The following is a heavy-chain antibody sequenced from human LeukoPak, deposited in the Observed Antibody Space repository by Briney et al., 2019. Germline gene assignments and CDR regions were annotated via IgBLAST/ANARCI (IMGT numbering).Heavy chain of an antibody. V-gene: IGHV3-66*01. D-gene: IGHD2-2*01. Sequence: PGGSLRLSCAASGFTVSSNYMNWVRQAPGKGLEWVSVIYSGGSTYYADPVKGRFTISRDNSKNTLYLQMNSLRAEDTAVYYCARDWGCTDTRCYLGMDVWGQGTTVTVSS. CDR2: IYSGGST. CDR1: GFTVSSNY. J-gene: IGHJ6*02. CDR3: ARDWGCTDTRCYLGMDV.